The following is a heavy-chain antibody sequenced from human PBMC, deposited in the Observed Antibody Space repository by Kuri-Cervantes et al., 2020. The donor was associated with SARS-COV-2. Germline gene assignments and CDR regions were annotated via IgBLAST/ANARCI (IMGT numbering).Heavy chain of an antibody. V-gene: IGHV1-2*02. D-gene: IGHD3-3*01. CDR2: INPNSGGT. J-gene: IGHJ3*02. CDR3: ARPERFFGVVIPQGGAFDI. Sequence: ASVKVSCKASGYTFTSYYMHWVRQAPGQGLEWMGWINPNSGGTNYAQKFQGRVTMTGDTSISTAYMELSRLRSDDTAVYYCARPERFFGVVIPQGGAFDIWGQGTMVTVSS. CDR1: GYTFTSYY.